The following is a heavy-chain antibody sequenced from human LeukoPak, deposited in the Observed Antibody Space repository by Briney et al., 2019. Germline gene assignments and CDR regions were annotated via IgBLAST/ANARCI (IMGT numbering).Heavy chain of an antibody. CDR2: LSGSGGDT. CDR3: ARDSYCSGGSCYGYFDY. J-gene: IGHJ4*02. Sequence: GGSLRLSCAASGFTFSSYAMSWVRQAPGKGLDWVSFLSGSGGDTYYSDPVRGRFTISRDNSKNTLYLQMNSLRAEDTAVYYCARDSYCSGGSCYGYFDYWGRGTLVTVSS. V-gene: IGHV3-23*01. CDR1: GFTFSSYA. D-gene: IGHD2-15*01.